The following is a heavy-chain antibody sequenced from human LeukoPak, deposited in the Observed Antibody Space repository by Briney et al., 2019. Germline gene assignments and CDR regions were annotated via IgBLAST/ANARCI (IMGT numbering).Heavy chain of an antibody. J-gene: IGHJ4*02. Sequence: GRSLRLSCGASGFTFNTHSMHWVRQAPGKGLEWVAVIWYDGSIKYYSDSVKGRFTISRDNSKNTLYLQMNSLRAEDTAVYYCVRNSDNHDYWGQGTLVTVSS. CDR3: VRNSDNHDY. V-gene: IGHV3-33*01. CDR1: GFTFNTHS. CDR2: IWYDGSIK. D-gene: IGHD1-26*01.